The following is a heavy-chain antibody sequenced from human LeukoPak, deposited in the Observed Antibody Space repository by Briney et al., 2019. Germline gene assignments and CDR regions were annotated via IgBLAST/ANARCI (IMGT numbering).Heavy chain of an antibody. CDR1: GYTFTGYY. D-gene: IGHD3-3*01. CDR3: ARDLRGITIFGVVPPGYFDY. J-gene: IGHJ4*02. CDR2: INPNSGGT. Sequence: GASVKVSCKASGYTFTGYYMHWVRQAPGQGLEWMGWINPNSGGTNYAQKFQGRVTMTRDTSISTAYMELSRLRSDDTAVYYCARDLRGITIFGVVPPGYFDYWGQGTLVTVSS. V-gene: IGHV1-2*02.